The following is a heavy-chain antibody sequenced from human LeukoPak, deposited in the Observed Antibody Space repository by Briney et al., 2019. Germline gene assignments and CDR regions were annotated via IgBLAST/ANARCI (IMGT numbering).Heavy chain of an antibody. CDR1: GFTFSSYS. Sequence: EGSLRLSCAASGFTFSSYSMNWVRQAPGKGLEWVSYISSSSSTIYYADSVKGRFTISRDNAKNSLYLQMNSLRDEDTAVYYCAREASTWIQLWLTYWGQGTLVTVSS. D-gene: IGHD5-18*01. CDR2: ISSSSSTI. V-gene: IGHV3-48*02. J-gene: IGHJ4*02. CDR3: AREASTWIQLWLTY.